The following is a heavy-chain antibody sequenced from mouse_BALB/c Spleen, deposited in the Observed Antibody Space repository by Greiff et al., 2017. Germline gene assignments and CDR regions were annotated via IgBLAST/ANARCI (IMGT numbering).Heavy chain of an antibody. Sequence: VQLQQSGAELARPGASVKMSCKASGYTFTSYTMHWVKQRPGQGLEWIGYINPSSGYTNYNQKFKDKATLTADKSSSTAYMQLSSLTSEDSAVYYCARSFSSYYGSSYDWFSYWGQGTLVTVSA. J-gene: IGHJ3*01. CDR2: INPSSGYT. CDR1: GYTFTSYT. D-gene: IGHD1-1*01. V-gene: IGHV1-4*01. CDR3: ARSFSSYYGSSYDWFSY.